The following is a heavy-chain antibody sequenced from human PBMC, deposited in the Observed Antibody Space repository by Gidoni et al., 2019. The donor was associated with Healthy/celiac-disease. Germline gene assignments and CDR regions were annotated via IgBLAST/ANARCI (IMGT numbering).Heavy chain of an antibody. D-gene: IGHD3-10*01. J-gene: IGHJ5*02. CDR1: GGSISIYY. Sequence: QVQLQESGPGLVKPSATLSLTCTVSGGSISIYYWSGIRQPAGKGLEWIGRIYTSRSTNYNPTLKSRVTMSVDTSKNQFSLKLSSVTAADTAVYYCARDNIGGNWFDPWGQGTLVTVSS. V-gene: IGHV4-4*07. CDR2: IYTSRST. CDR3: ARDNIGGNWFDP.